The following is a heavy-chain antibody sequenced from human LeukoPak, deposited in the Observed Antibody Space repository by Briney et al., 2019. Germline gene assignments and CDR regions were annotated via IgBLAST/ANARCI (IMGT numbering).Heavy chain of an antibody. J-gene: IGHJ5*02. CDR2: SSSSCSTI. CDR1: GFTFSDYY. CDR3: ARSLWYSSSPAFDP. Sequence: PGGSLRLSCAASGFTFSDYYMSWIRQAPGKGLGLVSYSSSSCSTIYYADSVKRRFTISRDNAKNSLYLQMNSLRAEDTAVYYCARSLWYSSSPAFDPWGQGTLVTVSS. V-gene: IGHV3-11*01. D-gene: IGHD6-13*01.